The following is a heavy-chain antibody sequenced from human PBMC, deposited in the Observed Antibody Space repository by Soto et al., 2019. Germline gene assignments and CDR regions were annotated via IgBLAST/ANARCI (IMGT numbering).Heavy chain of an antibody. Sequence: SETLSLTCTVSADSSSFSNDYWGWIRQPPGKGLQWIGRSSYNGGTFYNPSLKGRVAMSVDASKKLCSLQVTAVTAADTAVYYCVRHRIEVVWRGFDSWGQGSPVTVSS. CDR1: ADSSSFSNDY. J-gene: IGHJ4*02. V-gene: IGHV4-39*01. CDR2: SSYNGGT. D-gene: IGHD1-1*01. CDR3: VRHRIEVVWRGFDS.